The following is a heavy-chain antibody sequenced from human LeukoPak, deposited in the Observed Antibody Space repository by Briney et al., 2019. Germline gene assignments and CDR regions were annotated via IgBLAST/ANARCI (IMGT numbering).Heavy chain of an antibody. CDR3: ARNSMWFGEVYFDY. J-gene: IGHJ4*02. D-gene: IGHD3-10*01. CDR2: IYYSGST. V-gene: IGHV4-31*03. CDR1: GGSISSGGYY. Sequence: SETLSLTCTVSGGSISSGGYYWSWIRQHPGRGLEWIGYIYYSGSTYYNPSLKSRVTISVDTSKNQFSLKLSSVTAADTAVYYCARNSMWFGEVYFDYWGQGTLVTVSS.